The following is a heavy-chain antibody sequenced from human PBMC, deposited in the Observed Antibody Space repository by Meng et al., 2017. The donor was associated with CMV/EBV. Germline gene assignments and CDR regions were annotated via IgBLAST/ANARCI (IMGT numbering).Heavy chain of an antibody. CDR3: ARAIREGVTHHQYYFDY. J-gene: IGHJ4*02. D-gene: IGHD4-23*01. V-gene: IGHV1-69*10. Sequence: SVKVSCKASGGTFSSYAISWVRQAPGQGLEWMGGIIPILGIANYAQKFQGRVTITADTSTSTAYMELSSLRSEDTAVCYCARAIREGVTHHQYYFDYWGQGTLVTVSS. CDR2: IIPILGIA. CDR1: GGTFSSYA.